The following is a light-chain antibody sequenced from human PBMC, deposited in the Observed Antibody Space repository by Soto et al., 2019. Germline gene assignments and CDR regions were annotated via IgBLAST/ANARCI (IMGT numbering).Light chain of an antibody. CDR3: QHRMNWPLT. Sequence: EILLTQSPATLSLSPGERATLSCRASQTISSYLLWYQQKPGQAPRLLIYDASNRATGIPARFSGSGSETDFTLTISSLEPEDFAVYYCQHRMNWPLTFGQGTRLEI. CDR1: QTISSY. V-gene: IGKV3-11*01. J-gene: IGKJ5*01. CDR2: DAS.